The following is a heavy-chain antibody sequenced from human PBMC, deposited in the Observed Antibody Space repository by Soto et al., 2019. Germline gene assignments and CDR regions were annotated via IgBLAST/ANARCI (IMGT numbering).Heavy chain of an antibody. D-gene: IGHD3-3*01. CDR1: GISFRRYV. CDR3: ARDFDFWSGSLLGY. Sequence: GGSLRLSCAAYGISFRRYVMSWVRQAPGKGLEWVSAISGSGDSTYYADSVKGRFTISRDNSKNTLYLQMNSLRADDTAVYYCARDFDFWSGSLLGYWGQGTLVTVSS. CDR2: ISGSGDST. V-gene: IGHV3-23*01. J-gene: IGHJ4*02.